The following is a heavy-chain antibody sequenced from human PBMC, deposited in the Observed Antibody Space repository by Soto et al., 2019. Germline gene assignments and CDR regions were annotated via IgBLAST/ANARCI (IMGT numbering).Heavy chain of an antibody. Sequence: ASVKVSCKASGYSFTNYYTHGVGQSGLQWREWMGIINPFGGDTNYAQKFQGRLTMTRDTSTSIVYMELNSLRSDDTAIYYCARSPTPKSFFDYWGQGTLVTVSS. J-gene: IGHJ4*02. V-gene: IGHV1-46*01. CDR2: INPFGGDT. CDR1: GYSFTNYY. D-gene: IGHD4-4*01. CDR3: ARSPTPKSFFDY.